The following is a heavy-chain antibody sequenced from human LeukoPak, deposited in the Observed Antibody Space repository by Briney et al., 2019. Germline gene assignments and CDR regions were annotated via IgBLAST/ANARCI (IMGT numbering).Heavy chain of an antibody. CDR3: ARMHYYYGMDV. V-gene: IGHV4-61*01. CDR1: GDSISSSSYY. Sequence: SETLSLTCTVSGDSISSSSYYWSWIRQPPGKGLEWIGYIYYSGSTNYNPSLKSRVTISVDTSKNQFSLKLSSVTAADTAVYYCARMHYYYGMDVWGQGTTVTVSS. CDR2: IYYSGST. J-gene: IGHJ6*02.